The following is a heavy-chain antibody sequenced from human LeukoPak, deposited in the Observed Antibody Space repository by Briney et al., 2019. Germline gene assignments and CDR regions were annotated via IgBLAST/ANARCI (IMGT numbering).Heavy chain of an antibody. CDR2: INQDGSEE. J-gene: IGHJ4*02. D-gene: IGHD5-12*01. Sequence: GGSLRLSCAASGFTFSNYWMTWVRQAPGKGLEWVAHINQDGSEEHYMDSAKARFTISRDNAKNSLSLQMNGLGAEDTAVYYCVRDGGVSGYDLLDYWGQGTLVTVSS. V-gene: IGHV3-7*01. CDR3: VRDGGVSGYDLLDY. CDR1: GFTFSNYW.